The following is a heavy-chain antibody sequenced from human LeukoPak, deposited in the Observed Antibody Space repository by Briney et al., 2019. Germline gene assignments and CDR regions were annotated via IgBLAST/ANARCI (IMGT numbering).Heavy chain of an antibody. Sequence: PSETLSLTCAVYGGSFSGYYWSWIRQPPGKGLEWIGEINHSGSTNYNPSLKSRVTISVDTSKSQFSLKLSSVTAADTAVYYCARRPDAAAGYFDYWGQGTLVTVSS. CDR1: GGSFSGYY. CDR3: ARRPDAAAGYFDY. D-gene: IGHD6-13*01. CDR2: INHSGST. J-gene: IGHJ4*02. V-gene: IGHV4-34*01.